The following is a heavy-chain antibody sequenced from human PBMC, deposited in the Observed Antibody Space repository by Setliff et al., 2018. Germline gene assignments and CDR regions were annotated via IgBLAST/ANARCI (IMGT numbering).Heavy chain of an antibody. V-gene: IGHV3-30*12. CDR3: AREQFVGDY. Sequence: PGGSLRLSCAASGFSFSNYAIHWVRQAPGKGLEWISADGANEYYADSVKGRFTISRDKSRNTLYLQMTGLRAEDTAVYYCAREQFVGDYWGQGTLVTVSS. CDR2: SADGANE. D-gene: IGHD3-10*01. J-gene: IGHJ4*02. CDR1: GFSFSNYA.